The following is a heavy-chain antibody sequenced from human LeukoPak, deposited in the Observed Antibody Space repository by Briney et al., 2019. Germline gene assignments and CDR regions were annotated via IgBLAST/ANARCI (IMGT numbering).Heavy chain of an antibody. J-gene: IGHJ4*02. CDR1: GYTFTSYG. CDR3: ARDRGIDY. Sequence: ASVKVSCTASGYTFTSYGISWVRRAPGQGLEWMGWINPNSGDTNYAQNFQGRVTMTRDTSISTAYMELSRLRSDDTAVYYCARDRGIDYWGQGTLVTVSS. V-gene: IGHV1-2*02. CDR2: INPNSGDT.